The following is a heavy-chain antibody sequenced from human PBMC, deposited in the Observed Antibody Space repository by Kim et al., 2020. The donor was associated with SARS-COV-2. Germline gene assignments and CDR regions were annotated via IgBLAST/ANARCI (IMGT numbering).Heavy chain of an antibody. CDR3: GRDWSLGSSWGMYSFDH. Sequence: GGSLRLSCAASGFTFGGYCMHWVRQAPGKGLEWVSGISSNGGSTGYADSVKGRFTISRDNAKNTLYLQMNSLRAEDTAVYYCGRDWSLGSSWGMYSFDHWGQGTLVTVSS. CDR2: ISSNGGST. V-gene: IGHV3-74*01. D-gene: IGHD6-13*01. J-gene: IGHJ4*02. CDR1: GFTFGGYC.